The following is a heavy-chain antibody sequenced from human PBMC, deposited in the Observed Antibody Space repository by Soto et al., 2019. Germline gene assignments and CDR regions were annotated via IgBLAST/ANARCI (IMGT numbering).Heavy chain of an antibody. CDR1: GYTFTSYA. J-gene: IGHJ4*02. Sequence: GASVKVSCKAFGYTFTSYAIHWVRQAPGQRLEWMGWINAGNGNTKYSQKFQGRVTITRDTSASTAYMELTSLRSEDPAVYYCARDLAHGLPAYWGQGTLVPVSS. CDR3: ARDLAHGLPAY. V-gene: IGHV1-3*01. D-gene: IGHD4-17*01. CDR2: INAGNGNT.